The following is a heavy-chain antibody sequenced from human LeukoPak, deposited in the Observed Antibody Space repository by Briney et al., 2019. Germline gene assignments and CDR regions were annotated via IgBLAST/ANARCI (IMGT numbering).Heavy chain of an antibody. J-gene: IGHJ4*02. CDR3: AKDGGLWVSAHWGDS. V-gene: IGHV3-23*01. CDR1: GFTFSSYT. Sequence: GGSLRLSCTASGFTFSSYTMTWVRQAPGKGLKWVSAITTGDGNTYYADSVKGRFTVSRDDSKNTLYLQMNSLRAEDTAVYYCAKDGGLWVSAHWGDSWGRGTLVTVSS. D-gene: IGHD7-27*01. CDR2: ITTGDGNT.